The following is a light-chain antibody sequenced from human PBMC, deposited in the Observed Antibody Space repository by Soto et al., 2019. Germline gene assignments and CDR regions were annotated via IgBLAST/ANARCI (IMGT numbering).Light chain of an antibody. Sequence: DIQLTQSPSFLSASVGDRVTITCRASQDISSYLAWYQQKPRKAPKLLIYAASTLQSGVPSRFSGSGSGTEFTLTISSLQPEDFATYYCQQLNSYLYTFGQGTKLEIK. CDR2: AAS. CDR3: QQLNSYLYT. CDR1: QDISSY. V-gene: IGKV1-9*01. J-gene: IGKJ2*01.